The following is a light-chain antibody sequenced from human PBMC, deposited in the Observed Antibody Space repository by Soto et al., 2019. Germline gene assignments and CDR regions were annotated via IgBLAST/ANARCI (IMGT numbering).Light chain of an antibody. CDR2: DLN. CDR1: NSDIGAYNY. Sequence: QSALTQPASVSGSPGQSITISCTGTNSDIGAYNYASWYQHHPGKAPKLIIYDLNNRPSGLSNRFSGSKSGNTASLTISGLQAEDEADYYCSSYTSSRIRVFGGGTKVTVL. J-gene: IGLJ3*02. CDR3: SSYTSSRIRV. V-gene: IGLV2-14*03.